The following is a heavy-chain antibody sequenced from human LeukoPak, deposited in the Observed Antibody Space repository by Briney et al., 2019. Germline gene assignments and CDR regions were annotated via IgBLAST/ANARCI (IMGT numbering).Heavy chain of an antibody. CDR1: GFTFRDYD. CDR2: IGIRDDT. V-gene: IGHV3-13*01. J-gene: IGHJ3*02. Sequence: GGSLRLSCAASGFTFRDYDVHWVRQVPGRGLEWVSAIGIRDDTHYPDSVKGRFTISRENAKNSLYLQMNTLREGDTAMYYCIRGGIRVSGIDAFDIWGQGTMVTVSS. D-gene: IGHD5/OR15-5a*01. CDR3: IRGGIRVSGIDAFDI.